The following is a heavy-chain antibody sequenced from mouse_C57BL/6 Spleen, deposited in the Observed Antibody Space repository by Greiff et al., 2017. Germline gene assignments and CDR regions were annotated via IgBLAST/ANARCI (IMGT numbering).Heavy chain of an antibody. CDR3: ARRGYDYDEGDYYAMDY. J-gene: IGHJ4*01. CDR1: GFTFSDYG. V-gene: IGHV5-17*01. Sequence: EVHLVESGGGLVKPGGSLKLSCAASGFTFSDYGMHWVRQAPEKGLEWVAYISSGSSTIYYADTVKGRFTISRDNAKNTLFLQMTSLRSEDTAMYYCARRGYDYDEGDYYAMDYWGQGTSVTVSS. CDR2: ISSGSSTI. D-gene: IGHD2-4*01.